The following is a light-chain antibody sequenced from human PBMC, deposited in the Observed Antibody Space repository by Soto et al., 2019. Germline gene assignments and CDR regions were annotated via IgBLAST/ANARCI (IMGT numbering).Light chain of an antibody. CDR3: CSYVGSSTFE. Sequence: QSALTQPASVSGSPGQSITISCTGTSSDVGTYNLVSWYQHHPGKAPKLMIYEVNKRPSGVSNRFSGSKSGNTASLTISGFQAEDEADYYCCSYVGSSTFEFGGGTKLTVL. J-gene: IGLJ3*02. CDR1: SSDVGTYNL. CDR2: EVN. V-gene: IGLV2-23*02.